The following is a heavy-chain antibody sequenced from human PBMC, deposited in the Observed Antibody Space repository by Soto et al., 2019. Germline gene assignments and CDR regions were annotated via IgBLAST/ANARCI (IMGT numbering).Heavy chain of an antibody. CDR1: GGSISSYY. J-gene: IGHJ6*03. CDR2: IYYSGST. V-gene: IGHV4-59*01. D-gene: IGHD6-6*01. Sequence: SETLSLTCTVSGGSISSYYWSWIRQPPGKGLEWIGYIYYSGSTNYNPSLKSRVTISVDTSENQFSLKLSSVTAADTAVYYCARCPASIAARPPFYYYYMDVWGKGTTVTVSS. CDR3: ARCPASIAARPPFYYYYMDV.